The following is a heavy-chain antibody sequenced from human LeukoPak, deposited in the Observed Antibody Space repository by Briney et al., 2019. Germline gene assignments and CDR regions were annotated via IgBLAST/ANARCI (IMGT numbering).Heavy chain of an antibody. V-gene: IGHV4-59*08. J-gene: IGHJ2*01. CDR1: GGSISTYY. Sequence: PSETLSLTCTVSGGSISTYYWSWIRQPPGKGLEWIGYIYYTGSTNYNPSLKSRATISLDTSRNQFSLKLSSVTAADTAVYYCARHPSRWGPVGYFDLWGRGTLVTVSS. CDR3: ARHPSRWGPVGYFDL. D-gene: IGHD7-27*01. CDR2: IYYTGST.